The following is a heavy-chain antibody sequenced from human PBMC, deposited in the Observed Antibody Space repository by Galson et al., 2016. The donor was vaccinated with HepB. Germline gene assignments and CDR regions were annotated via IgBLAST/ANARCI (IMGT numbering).Heavy chain of an antibody. J-gene: IGHJ6*03. CDR2: ISKTGDTT. D-gene: IGHD1-26*01. CDR1: GFTFSDWD. Sequence: SLRLSCAASGFTFSDWDFHWVRQARGKGLDWVAVISKTGDTTFYGDSVKGRFTISRDNSKNTVDLQIHSLRSEDAAVYFCARDFKLGAPDYMDVWGKGTTVTVS. CDR3: ARDFKLGAPDYMDV. V-gene: IGHV3-30-3*01.